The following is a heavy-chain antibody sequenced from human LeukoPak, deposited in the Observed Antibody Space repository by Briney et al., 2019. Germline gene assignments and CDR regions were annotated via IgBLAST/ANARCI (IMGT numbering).Heavy chain of an antibody. V-gene: IGHV5-51*01. CDR2: IYPGDSDT. D-gene: IGHD1-26*01. CDR1: GYSFTSYW. CDR3: ARHAWEGSTYYYMDV. J-gene: IGHJ6*03. Sequence: GESLKISCKGSGYSFTSYWIGWVRQMPGKGLEWMGIIYPGDSDTRYSPSFQGQVTISADKSISTAYLQWSSLKASDTAMYYCARHAWEGSTYYYMDVWGKGTTVTISS.